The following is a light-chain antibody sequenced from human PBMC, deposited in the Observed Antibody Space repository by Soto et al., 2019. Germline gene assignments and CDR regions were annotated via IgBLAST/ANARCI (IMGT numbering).Light chain of an antibody. J-gene: IGKJ4*01. Sequence: EIVLTQSPAALSVSPGERATLSCWASQSVGTTLNRYQQKPGQAPRLLIYDTYIRATGIPARFSGSGSGTEFTLTIASLQSEDFGVYYCQRFNRWPLAFGGGTKVEI. CDR3: QRFNRWPLA. V-gene: IGKV3-15*01. CDR2: DTY. CDR1: QSVGTT.